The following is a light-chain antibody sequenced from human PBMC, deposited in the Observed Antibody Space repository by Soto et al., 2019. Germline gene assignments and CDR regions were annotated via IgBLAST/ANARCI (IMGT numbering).Light chain of an antibody. CDR1: QSVYNNRDL. J-gene: IGKJ2*01. CDR3: HQYSKTPYT. V-gene: IGKV4-1*01. Sequence: DIVMTQSPDSLAVSLGERATINCKSSQSVYNNRDLLAWYQQKSGQPPKLLIYWGSTREHGVPDRFSGSGSGTDFTLTIRSLQAEDVAVYYCHQYSKTPYTFGQGTKLEI. CDR2: WGS.